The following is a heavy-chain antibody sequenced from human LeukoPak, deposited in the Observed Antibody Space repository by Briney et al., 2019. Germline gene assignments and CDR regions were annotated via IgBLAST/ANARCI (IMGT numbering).Heavy chain of an antibody. J-gene: IGHJ4*02. CDR2: IYPADSHT. CDR1: GYSFTNYW. D-gene: IGHD5-24*01. Sequence: GESLKISCKVSGYSFTNYWIGLVRQMPGKGLEWMGIIYPADSHTRYRTSFQGQITISADKSISTAYLQWNRLKASDTAIYYCARGWLQSYFDYWGQGTLVTVSS. CDR3: ARGWLQSYFDY. V-gene: IGHV5-51*01.